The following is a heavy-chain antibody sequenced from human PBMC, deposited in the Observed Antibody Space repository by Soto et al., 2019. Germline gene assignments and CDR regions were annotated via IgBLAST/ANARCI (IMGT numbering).Heavy chain of an antibody. D-gene: IGHD6-13*01. V-gene: IGHV4-31*03. J-gene: IGHJ4*02. CDR2: IYYSGSS. Sequence: SETLSLTCTVSGGSISSGSYHGSWIRQHPGKGLEWIGNIYYSGSSYYNPSLKSRATISIDTSKDQFSLRLGSVTAADKAVYYCARVEGSSSYFRHDCWGRGTLVTVSS. CDR1: GGSISSGSYH. CDR3: ARVEGSSSYFRHDC.